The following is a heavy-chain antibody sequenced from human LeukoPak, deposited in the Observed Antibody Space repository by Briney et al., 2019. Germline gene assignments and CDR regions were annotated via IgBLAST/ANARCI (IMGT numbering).Heavy chain of an antibody. CDR3: ARERGYYDSSGYYTYYYYYYMDV. D-gene: IGHD3-22*01. V-gene: IGHV3-30*02. Sequence: GGSLRLSCAASGFTFSSYGMHWVRQAPGKGLEWVAFIRYDGSNKYYADSVKGRFTISRDNAKNSLYLQMNSLRAEDTAVYYCARERGYYDSSGYYTYYYYYYMDVWGKGTTVTVSS. CDR2: IRYDGSNK. J-gene: IGHJ6*03. CDR1: GFTFSSYG.